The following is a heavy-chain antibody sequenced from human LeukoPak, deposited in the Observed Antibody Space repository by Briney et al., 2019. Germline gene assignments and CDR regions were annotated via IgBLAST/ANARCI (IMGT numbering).Heavy chain of an antibody. V-gene: IGHV3-11*05. J-gene: IGHJ5*02. CDR2: ISSTSSHT. CDR3: ARGSARWFDP. Sequence: GGSLRLSCAASGFTFSDSYMSWIRQAAGKGLEWVSYISSTSSHTNYADSVKGRFTISRDNAKKSLYLQMNSLRAEDTAVYYCARGSARWFDPWGQGTLVTVSS. CDR1: GFTFSDSY.